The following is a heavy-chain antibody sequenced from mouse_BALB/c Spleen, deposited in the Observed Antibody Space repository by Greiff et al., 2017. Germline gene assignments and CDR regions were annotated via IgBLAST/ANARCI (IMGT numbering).Heavy chain of an antibody. CDR2: IDPANGNT. Sequence: EVQLQQSGAELVKPGASVKLSCTASGFNIKDTYMHWVKQRPEQGLEWIGRIDPANGNTKYDPKFQGKATITADTSSNTAYLQLSSLTSEDTAVYYCARGIGYYGYGGGDYWGQGTSVTVSS. CDR3: ARGIGYYGYGGGDY. J-gene: IGHJ4*01. V-gene: IGHV14-3*02. D-gene: IGHD2-2*01. CDR1: GFNIKDTY.